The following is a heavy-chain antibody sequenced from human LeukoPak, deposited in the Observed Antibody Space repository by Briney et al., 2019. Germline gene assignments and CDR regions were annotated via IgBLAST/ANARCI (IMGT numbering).Heavy chain of an antibody. J-gene: IGHJ4*02. D-gene: IGHD3-22*01. V-gene: IGHV3-53*01. CDR3: ARSRYYYDSSGYYYYFDY. CDR1: GSTVSSNY. CDR2: IYSGGST. Sequence: GGSLRLSCAASGSTVSSNYMSWVRQAPGKGLEWVSVIYSGGSTYYADSVKGRFTISRDNSKNTLYLQMNSLRAEDTAVYYCARSRYYYDSSGYYYYFDYWGQGTLVTVSS.